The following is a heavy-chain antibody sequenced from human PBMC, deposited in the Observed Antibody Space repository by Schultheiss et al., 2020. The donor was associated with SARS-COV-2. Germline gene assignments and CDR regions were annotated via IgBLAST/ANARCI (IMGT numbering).Heavy chain of an antibody. Sequence: TLSLTCAVYGGSFSGYYWSWIRQHPGKGLEWLAHIDWDDDKFYSTSLKTRLTISKDTSKNQVVLTMTNMDPVDTATYYCARSTWITSWYFDLWGRGTLVTVSS. CDR3: ARSTWITSWYFDL. D-gene: IGHD5-12*01. CDR1: GGSFSGYY. CDR2: IDWDDDK. J-gene: IGHJ2*01. V-gene: IGHV2-70*16.